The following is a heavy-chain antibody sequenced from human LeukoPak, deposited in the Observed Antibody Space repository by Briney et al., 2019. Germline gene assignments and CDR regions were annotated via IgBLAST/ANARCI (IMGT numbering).Heavy chain of an antibody. CDR2: ISWNSGSI. J-gene: IGHJ6*02. CDR3: AKDIEPLRYYGMDV. CDR1: GFTFDGYA. V-gene: IGHV3-9*01. Sequence: GGSLRLSCAASGFTFDGYAMHWVRQAPGKGLEWVSGISWNSGSIGYADSVKGRFTISRDNAKNSLYLQMNSLRAEDTALYYCAKDIEPLRYYGMDVWGQGTTVTVS.